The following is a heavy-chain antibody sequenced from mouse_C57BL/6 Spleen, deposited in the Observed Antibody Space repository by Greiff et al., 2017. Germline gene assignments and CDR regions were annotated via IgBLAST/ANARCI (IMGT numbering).Heavy chain of an antibody. CDR1: GYTFTSYW. D-gene: IGHD2-5*01. Sequence: QVQLQPPGAELVRPGTSVKLSCKASGYTFTSYWMHWVKQRPGQGLEWIGVIDPSDSYTNYNQKFKGKATLTVDTSSSTAYMQLSSLTSEDSAVYYCARSAYSNVYDYWGQGTTLTVSS. CDR2: IDPSDSYT. CDR3: ARSAYSNVYDY. J-gene: IGHJ2*01. V-gene: IGHV1-59*01.